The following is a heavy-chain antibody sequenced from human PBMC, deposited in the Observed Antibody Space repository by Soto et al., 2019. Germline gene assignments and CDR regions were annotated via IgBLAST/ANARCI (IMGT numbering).Heavy chain of an antibody. V-gene: IGHV3-33*01. Sequence: GGSLRLSCAASGFTFSSYGMHWVRQAPGRGLEWVAAIWYDGSNKYYADSVKGRFTISRDNSKNTLYLQMNSLRAEDTAVYYCARDQLRFLEWLFDYWGQGTLVTVSS. CDR2: IWYDGSNK. J-gene: IGHJ4*02. CDR1: GFTFSSYG. D-gene: IGHD3-3*01. CDR3: ARDQLRFLEWLFDY.